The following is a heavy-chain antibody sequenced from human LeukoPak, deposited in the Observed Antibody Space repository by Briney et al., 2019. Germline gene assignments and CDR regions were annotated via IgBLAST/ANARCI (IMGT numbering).Heavy chain of an antibody. CDR1: GGSVTSSSYY. CDR2: GYYSGST. Sequence: SETLSLTCTVSGGSVTSSSYYWGCIRQSPGKGLEWIGSGYYSGSTYYNPSLRSRVTISVDTSKNQFSLKLSSVTAADTAVYYCARVYKRWLQFQDYWGQGTLVTVSS. V-gene: IGHV4-39*07. CDR3: ARVYKRWLQFQDY. J-gene: IGHJ4*02. D-gene: IGHD5-24*01.